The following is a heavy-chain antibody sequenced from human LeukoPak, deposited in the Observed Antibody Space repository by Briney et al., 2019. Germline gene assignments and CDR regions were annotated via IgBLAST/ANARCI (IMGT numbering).Heavy chain of an antibody. CDR1: GGTFSSYA. Sequence: SVKVSCKASGGTFSSYAISWVRQAPGQGLEWMGGIIPIFGTANYAQKFQGRVTITADESTSTAYMELSSLRSEDTAVYYCASTGGRGYYDSSGYLSLFADSGQRTLVTVSS. V-gene: IGHV1-69*01. D-gene: IGHD3-22*01. J-gene: IGHJ4*02. CDR3: ASTGGRGYYDSSGYLSLFAD. CDR2: IIPIFGTA.